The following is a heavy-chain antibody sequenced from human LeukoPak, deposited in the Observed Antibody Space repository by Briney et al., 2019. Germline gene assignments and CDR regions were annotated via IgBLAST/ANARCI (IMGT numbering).Heavy chain of an antibody. D-gene: IGHD5-18*01. J-gene: IGHJ4*02. CDR3: ARRAPTKTIYSYGTFDY. CDR2: SNPNSGVT. Sequence: ASVKVSCKASGYTFTGYYMHGVRQAPGQGLEWMGWSNPNSGVTNYAQKFQRRVTMTRDTSISTAYMALSRLRSDDTAVYYCARRAPTKTIYSYGTFDYWGQGTLVTVSS. V-gene: IGHV1-2*02. CDR1: GYTFTGYY.